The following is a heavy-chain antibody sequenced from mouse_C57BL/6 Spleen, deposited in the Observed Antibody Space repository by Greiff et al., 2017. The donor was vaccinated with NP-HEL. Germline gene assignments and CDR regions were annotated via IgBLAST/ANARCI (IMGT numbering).Heavy chain of an antibody. CDR3: TRGSNLYYFDY. Sequence: EVMLVESGEGLVKPGGSLKLSCAASGFTFSSYAMSWVRQTPEKRLEWVAYISSGGDYIYYADTVKGRFTISRDNARNTLYLQMSSLKSEDTAMYYCTRGSNLYYFDYWGQGTTLTVSS. J-gene: IGHJ2*01. CDR2: ISSGGDYI. CDR1: GFTFSSYA. V-gene: IGHV5-9-1*02. D-gene: IGHD4-1*02.